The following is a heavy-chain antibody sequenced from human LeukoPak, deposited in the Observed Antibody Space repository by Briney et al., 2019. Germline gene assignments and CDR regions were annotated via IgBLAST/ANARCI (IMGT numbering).Heavy chain of an antibody. Sequence: GGSLRLSCAASGFTFSSYGMHWVRQAPGKGLEWVAVISYDGSNKYYADSVKGRFTISRDNSKNTLYLQMNSLRAEDTAVYYCAIPPQWLVRDDAFDIWGQGTMVTVSS. CDR3: AIPPQWLVRDDAFDI. CDR1: GFTFSSYG. V-gene: IGHV3-30*03. D-gene: IGHD6-19*01. J-gene: IGHJ3*02. CDR2: ISYDGSNK.